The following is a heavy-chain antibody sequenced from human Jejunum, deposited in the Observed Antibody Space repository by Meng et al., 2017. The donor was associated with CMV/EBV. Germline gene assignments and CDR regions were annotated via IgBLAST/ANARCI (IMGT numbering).Heavy chain of an antibody. CDR1: FTLSGSA. CDR2: IRGKTNSYAP. V-gene: IGHV3-73*01. CDR3: TRADSSNYGSLFDY. J-gene: IGHJ4*02. Sequence: FTLSGSAVDWVRQASGKGLGWVGRIRGKTNSYAPEYAASVKGRFTISRDDSKNTAYLQMNSLKTEDTAVYYCTRADSSNYGSLFDYWGQGTLVTVSS. D-gene: IGHD4-11*01.